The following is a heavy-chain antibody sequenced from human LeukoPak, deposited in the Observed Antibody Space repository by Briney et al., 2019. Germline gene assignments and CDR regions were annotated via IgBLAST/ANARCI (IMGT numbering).Heavy chain of an antibody. CDR3: ARGAPMMPSDV. Sequence: SVKVSCKTSGRTVSSYAISWVRQAAGQGLEWMGGIIPIFGTANYAQKFQGRVTITADKSTSTAYMELSSLRSEDTAVYYCARGAPMMPSDVWGKGTKVTVSS. CDR2: IIPIFGTA. V-gene: IGHV1-69*06. D-gene: IGHD3-22*01. CDR1: GRTVSSYA. J-gene: IGHJ6*04.